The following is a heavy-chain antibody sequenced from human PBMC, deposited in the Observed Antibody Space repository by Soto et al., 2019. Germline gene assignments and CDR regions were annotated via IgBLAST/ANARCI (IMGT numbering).Heavy chain of an antibody. V-gene: IGHV4-39*01. D-gene: IGHD3-3*01. J-gene: IGHJ4*02. CDR3: ARLRYQVLRFLEWSPYYFDY. CDR1: GASISSSSYY. Sequence: SETLSLTRPVTGASISSSSYYWGWIRQPPGKGLEWIGSIYYSGSTYYNPSLKSRVTISVDTSKNQFSLKLSSVTAADTAVYYCARLRYQVLRFLEWSPYYFDYWGQGT. CDR2: IYYSGST.